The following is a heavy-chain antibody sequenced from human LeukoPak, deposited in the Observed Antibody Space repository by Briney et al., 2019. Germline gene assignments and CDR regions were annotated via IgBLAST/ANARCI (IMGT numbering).Heavy chain of an antibody. CDR1: GYTFTSYG. D-gene: IGHD3-16*01. CDR2: MNPNSGNT. V-gene: IGHV1-8*02. CDR3: ARGINDYVWGSYLDYYYYMDV. Sequence: ASVKVSCKASGYTFTSYGISWVRQAPGQGLEWMGWMNPNSGNTGYAQKFQGRVTMTRNTSISTAYMELSSLRSEDTAVYYCARGINDYVWGSYLDYYYYMDVWGKGTTVTISS. J-gene: IGHJ6*03.